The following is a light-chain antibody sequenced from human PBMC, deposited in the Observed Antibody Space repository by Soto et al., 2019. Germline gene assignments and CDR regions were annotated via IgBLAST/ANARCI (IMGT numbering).Light chain of an antibody. V-gene: IGKV3-11*01. CDR1: QSLSSQ. Sequence: EIVMTQSPATLSVSPGERATLSCRASQSLSSQLAWYQQKPGQAPRLLIYDASNRATGIPARFSGSGSGTDFTLTISSLEPEDFAVYYCQQRSNWPLTFGGGTKVDIK. CDR2: DAS. J-gene: IGKJ4*01. CDR3: QQRSNWPLT.